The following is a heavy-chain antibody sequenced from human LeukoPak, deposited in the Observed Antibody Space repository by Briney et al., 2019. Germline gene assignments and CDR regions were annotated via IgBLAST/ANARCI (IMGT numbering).Heavy chain of an antibody. J-gene: IGHJ3*02. CDR1: GFTFSSYG. Sequence: QSGGSLRLSCAASGFTFSSYGMHWVRQAPGKGLEWVAVIWYDGSNKYYADSVKGRFTISRDNSKNTLYLQMNSLRAEDTAVYYCARSRVFLTWATGAFDIWGQGTMVTVSS. D-gene: IGHD3-9*01. CDR2: IWYDGSNK. V-gene: IGHV3-33*08. CDR3: ARSRVFLTWATGAFDI.